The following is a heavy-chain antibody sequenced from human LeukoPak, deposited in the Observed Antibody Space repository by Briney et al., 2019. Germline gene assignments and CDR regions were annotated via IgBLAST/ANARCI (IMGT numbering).Heavy chain of an antibody. CDR1: GFTVSSNY. CDR3: ARARRYYYDSSGYYYYYYGMDV. D-gene: IGHD3-22*01. Sequence: GGSLRLSCAASGFTVSSNYMSWVRQAPGKGLEWVSVIYSGGSTYYADSVKGRFTISRDNSKNTLYLQMNSQRAEDTAVYYCARARRYYYDSSGYYYYYYGMDVWGQGTTVTVSS. V-gene: IGHV3-66*01. CDR2: IYSGGST. J-gene: IGHJ6*02.